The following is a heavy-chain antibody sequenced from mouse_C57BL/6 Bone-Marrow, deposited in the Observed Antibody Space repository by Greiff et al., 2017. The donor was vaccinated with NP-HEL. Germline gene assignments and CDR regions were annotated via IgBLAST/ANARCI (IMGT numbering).Heavy chain of an antibody. CDR2: ISSGGSYP. V-gene: IGHV5-6*01. Sequence: EVQGVESGGDLVKPGGSLKLSCAASGFTFSSYGMSWVRQTPDKRLEWVATISSGGSYPYYPDSVKGRFTISRDNAKNTLYLQMSSLKSENTAMYYCARGGLLFAYWGQGTLVTVSA. CDR3: ARGGLLFAY. J-gene: IGHJ3*01. D-gene: IGHD2-3*01. CDR1: GFTFSSYG.